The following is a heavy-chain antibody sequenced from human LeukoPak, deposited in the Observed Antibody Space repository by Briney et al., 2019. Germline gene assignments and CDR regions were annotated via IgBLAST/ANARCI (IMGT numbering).Heavy chain of an antibody. CDR2: IYSGGST. Sequence: GGSLSLSCAASGFTVSSNYMSWVRQAPGKGLEWVSVIYSGGSTYYADSVKGRFTISRHNSKNTLYLQMNSLRAEDTAVYYCASDIPQSYYYGMDVWGQGTTVTVSS. V-gene: IGHV3-53*04. D-gene: IGHD2-21*01. CDR1: GFTVSSNY. J-gene: IGHJ6*02. CDR3: ASDIPQSYYYGMDV.